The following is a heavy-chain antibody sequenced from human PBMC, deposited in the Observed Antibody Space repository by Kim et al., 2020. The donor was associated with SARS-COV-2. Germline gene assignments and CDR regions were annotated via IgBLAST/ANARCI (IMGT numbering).Heavy chain of an antibody. Sequence: GGSLRLSCAGSGFIFSDYYMSWIRQAPGKGLEWISDISSSRSHTYYADSVKGRFTISRDNAKNSLYLQMNSLRAEDTAVYYCARESGEVWFGENYWGQGTLGTVSS. CDR3: ARESGEVWFGENY. CDR2: ISSSRSHT. J-gene: IGHJ4*02. V-gene: IGHV3-11*05. D-gene: IGHD3-10*01. CDR1: GFIFSDYY.